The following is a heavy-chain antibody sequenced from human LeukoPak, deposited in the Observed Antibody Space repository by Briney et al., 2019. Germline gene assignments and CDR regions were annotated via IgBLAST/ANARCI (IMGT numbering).Heavy chain of an antibody. CDR2: IWYDGSNK. V-gene: IGHV3-33*01. J-gene: IGHJ5*02. CDR3: ARDLEHGYSSGWLNWFDP. D-gene: IGHD6-19*01. Sequence: GGSLRLSCAASGFTFSSYGMHWVRQAPGKGLEWVAVIWYDGSNKYYAESVKGRFTISRDNSKNTLYLQMNSLRAEDTAVYYCARDLEHGYSSGWLNWFDPWGQGTLVTVSS. CDR1: GFTFSSYG.